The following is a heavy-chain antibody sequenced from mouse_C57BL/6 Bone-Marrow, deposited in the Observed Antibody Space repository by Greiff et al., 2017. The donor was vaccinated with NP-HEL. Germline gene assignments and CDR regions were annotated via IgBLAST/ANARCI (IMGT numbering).Heavy chain of an antibody. D-gene: IGHD1-1*01. Sequence: VQLVESGPELVKPGASVKISCKASGYSFTSYYIHWVKQRPGQGLEWIGWIYPGSGNTKYNEKFKGKATLTADTSSSTAYMQLSSLTSEDSAVYYGARDGIYYGSSYWYFDVWGTGTTVTVSS. J-gene: IGHJ1*03. V-gene: IGHV1-66*01. CDR2: IYPGSGNT. CDR1: GYSFTSYY. CDR3: ARDGIYYGSSYWYFDV.